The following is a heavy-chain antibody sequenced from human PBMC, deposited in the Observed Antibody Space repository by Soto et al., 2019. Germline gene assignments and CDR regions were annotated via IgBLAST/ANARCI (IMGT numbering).Heavy chain of an antibody. CDR2: ISSSSYI. CDR1: GFTFSSYS. V-gene: IGHV3-21*01. CDR3: ARDYAEVDGYSYGYWNGGAFDI. D-gene: IGHD5-18*01. Sequence: PGGSLRLSCAASGFTFSSYSMNWVRQAPGKGLEWVSSISSSSYIYYADSVKGRFTISRDNAKNSLYLQMNSLRAEDTAVYYCARDYAEVDGYSYGYWNGGAFDIWGQGTLVTVSS. J-gene: IGHJ3*02.